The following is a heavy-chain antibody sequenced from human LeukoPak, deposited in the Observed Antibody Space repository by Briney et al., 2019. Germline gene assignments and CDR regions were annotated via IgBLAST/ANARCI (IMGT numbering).Heavy chain of an antibody. CDR2: ISNSVSSI. J-gene: IGHJ2*01. Sequence: GGSLRLSCAASGFTFSSYGMNWVRQAPGKGLEWVSYISNSVSSIYYADTVKGRFTISRDNAKNSLYLEMNGLRAEDTAIYYCATGGHSANWYWYIDRWGRGTLVTVSS. D-gene: IGHD1-1*01. V-gene: IGHV3-48*01. CDR3: ATGGHSANWYWYIDR. CDR1: GFTFSSYG.